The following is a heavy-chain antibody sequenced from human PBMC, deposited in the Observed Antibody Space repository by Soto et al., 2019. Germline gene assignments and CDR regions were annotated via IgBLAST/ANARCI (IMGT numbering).Heavy chain of an antibody. CDR2: IKSKTDGGTT. V-gene: IGHV3-15*07. CDR3: TTDVLSYDSSGYYSLVGY. CDR1: GFTFSNAW. Sequence: GGSLRLSCAASGFTFSNAWMNWVRQAPGKGLEWVGRIKSKTDGGTTDYAAPVKGRFTISRDDSKNTLYLQMNSLKTEDTAVYYCTTDVLSYDSSGYYSLVGYWGQGTLVTVSS. D-gene: IGHD3-22*01. J-gene: IGHJ4*02.